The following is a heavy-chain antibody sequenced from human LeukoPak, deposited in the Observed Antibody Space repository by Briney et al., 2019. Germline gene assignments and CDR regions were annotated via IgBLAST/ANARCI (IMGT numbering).Heavy chain of an antibody. CDR2: IKQDGSEK. Sequence: GALRLPCAASGFTFSNYWMTWVRQAPGKGLECAANIKQDGSEKYYVDSVKGRFTISRDNAKNSLYLQMNSLRAEDTAFYYCARERCSSASCFPDYWGQGTLVTVSS. CDR3: ARERCSSASCFPDY. D-gene: IGHD2-2*01. CDR1: GFTFSNYW. V-gene: IGHV3-7*01. J-gene: IGHJ4*02.